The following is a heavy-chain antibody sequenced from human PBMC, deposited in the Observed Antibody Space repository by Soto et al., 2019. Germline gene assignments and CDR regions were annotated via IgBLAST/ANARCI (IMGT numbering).Heavy chain of an antibody. J-gene: IGHJ6*02. V-gene: IGHV3-30-3*01. CDR3: ARSGSYFDGTATRGLSELLRRDYYGMDV. D-gene: IGHD1-26*01. CDR1: GFTFSSYA. CDR2: ISYDGSNK. Sequence: GGSLRLSCAASGFTFSSYAMHWVRQAPGKGLEWVAVISYDGSNKYYADSVKGRFTISRDNTKNTLYLQMNRLRAEDTAVYYCARSGSYFDGTATRGLSELLRRDYYGMDVWGQGTTVTVSS.